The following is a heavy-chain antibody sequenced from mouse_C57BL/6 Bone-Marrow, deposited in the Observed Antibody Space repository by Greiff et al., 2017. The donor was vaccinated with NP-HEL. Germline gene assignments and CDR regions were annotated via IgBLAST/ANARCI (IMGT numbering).Heavy chain of an antibody. Sequence: EVMLVESGGGLVKPGGSLKLSCAASGFTFCDYGMHWVRQAPEKGLEWVAYISSGSSTIYYADTVKGRFTISRDNAKNTLFLQMTSLRSEDTAMYYCARELIRYAMDYWGQGTSVTVSS. CDR3: ARELIRYAMDY. V-gene: IGHV5-17*01. D-gene: IGHD2-4*01. CDR1: GFTFCDYG. J-gene: IGHJ4*01. CDR2: ISSGSSTI.